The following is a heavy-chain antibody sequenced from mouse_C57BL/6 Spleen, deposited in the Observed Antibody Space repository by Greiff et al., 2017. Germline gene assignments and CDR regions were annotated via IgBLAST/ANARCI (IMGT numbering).Heavy chain of an antibody. CDR1: GYTFTSYW. CDR2: INPSNGGT. J-gene: IGHJ4*01. D-gene: IGHD1-1*01. V-gene: IGHV1-53*01. Sequence: VQLQQPGTELVKPGASVKLSCKASGYTFTSYWMHWVKQRPGPGLEWIGNINPSNGGTNYNEKFKSKATLTVDKSSSTAYMQLSSLTSEDSAVYYCARTTVVATDAMDYWGQGTSVTVSS. CDR3: ARTTVVATDAMDY.